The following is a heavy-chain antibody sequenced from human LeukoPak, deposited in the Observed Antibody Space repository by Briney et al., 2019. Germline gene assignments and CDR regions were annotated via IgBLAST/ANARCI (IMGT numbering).Heavy chain of an antibody. CDR3: ASQLGYCSSTSCGVEIDY. J-gene: IGHJ4*02. V-gene: IGHV1-3*01. CDR2: MNAGNGNT. CDR1: GYTFTSYA. Sequence: ASVKVSCKASGYTFTSYAMHWVRQAPGQRLEWMGWMNAGNGNTKYSQKFQGRVTITRDTSASTAYMELSSLRSEDTAVYYCASQLGYCSSTSCGVEIDYWGQGTLVTVSS. D-gene: IGHD2-2*03.